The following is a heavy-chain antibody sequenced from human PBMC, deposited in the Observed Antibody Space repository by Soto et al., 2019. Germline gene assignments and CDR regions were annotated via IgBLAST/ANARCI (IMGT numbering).Heavy chain of an antibody. CDR1: VVSISSGDYY. J-gene: IGHJ5*02. CDR3: ARVVRTISTVNWFEP. Sequence: PSETLSLTCTFSVVSISSGDYYWSWMRQPPGKGLEWIGYIYYSGSTYYNPSLESRVTISVDTSKNQFSLKLSSVTTADTAVYYCARVVRTISTVNWFEPWGQGTLVTVSS. CDR2: IYYSGST. D-gene: IGHD1-1*01. V-gene: IGHV4-30-4*01.